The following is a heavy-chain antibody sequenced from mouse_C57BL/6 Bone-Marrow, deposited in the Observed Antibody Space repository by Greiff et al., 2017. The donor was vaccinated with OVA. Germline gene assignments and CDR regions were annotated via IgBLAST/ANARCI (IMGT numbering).Heavy chain of an antibody. CDR2: ISDGGSYT. CDR1: GFTFSSYA. Sequence: EVKLVESGGGLVKPGGSLKLSCAASGFTFSSYAMSWVRQTPEKRLEWVATISDGGSYTYYPDNVKGRFTISRDNAKNNLYLQLSHLKSEDTAMYYCAREFITTVDYWGQGTLVTVSA. V-gene: IGHV5-4*03. D-gene: IGHD1-1*01. J-gene: IGHJ3*01. CDR3: AREFITTVDY.